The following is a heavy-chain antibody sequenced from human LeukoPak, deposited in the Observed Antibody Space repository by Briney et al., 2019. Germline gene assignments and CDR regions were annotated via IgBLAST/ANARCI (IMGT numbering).Heavy chain of an antibody. CDR3: ARGGYYYGSGIPAPFDP. CDR2: IYYSGST. CDR1: GGSISSYY. V-gene: IGHV4-59*01. Sequence: SETLSLTCTGSGGSISSYYWSWIRQPPGKGLEWIGYIYYSGSTNYNPSLKSRVTISVDTSKNQFSLKLSSVTAADTAVYYCARGGYYYGSGIPAPFDPWGQGTLVTVSS. D-gene: IGHD3-10*01. J-gene: IGHJ5*02.